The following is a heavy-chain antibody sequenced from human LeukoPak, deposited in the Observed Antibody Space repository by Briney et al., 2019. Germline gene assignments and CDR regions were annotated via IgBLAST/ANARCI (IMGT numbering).Heavy chain of an antibody. J-gene: IGHJ5*02. Sequence: GASLKISCKASGYSFTNYWIGWVRQMPGKGLDWMGIIYPGGSDTRYSPSFQGQVTISADKSISTAYLQWSSLKASDTAMYYCARRISYNYGRCDIWLDPWGQGTLVTVSS. D-gene: IGHD5-18*01. CDR2: IYPGGSDT. CDR3: ARRISYNYGRCDIWLDP. V-gene: IGHV5-51*01. CDR1: GYSFTNYW.